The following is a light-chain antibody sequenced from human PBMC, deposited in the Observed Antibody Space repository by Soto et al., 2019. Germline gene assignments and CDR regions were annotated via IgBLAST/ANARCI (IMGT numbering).Light chain of an antibody. CDR1: PSVSSY. Sequence: EIGLLQSPATLSLSPGARATLSCRASPSVSSYLAGYQQNPGQAPRLLSYDASNRATGIPARFSGSGSGTDFTLTISRLEPEDFAVYYCQQYGSSPATYGQGTEVDIK. CDR2: DAS. CDR3: QQYGSSPAT. J-gene: IGKJ1*01. V-gene: IGKV3-20*01.